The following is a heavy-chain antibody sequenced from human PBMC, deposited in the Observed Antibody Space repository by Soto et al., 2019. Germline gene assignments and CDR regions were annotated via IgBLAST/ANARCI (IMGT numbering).Heavy chain of an antibody. J-gene: IGHJ4*02. CDR3: ARVRDNDYGDYSIGY. D-gene: IGHD4-17*01. V-gene: IGHV3-33*01. CDR2: IWYDGSNK. CDR1: GFTFSSYG. Sequence: QVQLVESGGGVVQPGRSLRLSCAASGFTFSSYGMHWVRQAPGKGLEWVAVIWYDGSNKYYADSVKGRFTISRDNSKNTLYLQMNGLRAEDTAVYYCARVRDNDYGDYSIGYWGQGTLVTVSS.